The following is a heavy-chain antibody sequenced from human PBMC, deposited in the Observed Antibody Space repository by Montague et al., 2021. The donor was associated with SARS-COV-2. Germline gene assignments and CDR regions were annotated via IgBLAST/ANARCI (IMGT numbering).Heavy chain of an antibody. J-gene: IGHJ4*02. CDR1: GFTFSNFG. CDR2: ISGGDDKT. CDR3: AKEPISGVRTSPFDF. Sequence: SLRLSCAASGFTFSNFGMSWVRQAPGKGLEWVSAISGGDDKTFYADSVRGRFTISRDNCKNTLYLQMNSLRAEDTAVYYRAKEPISGVRTSPFDFWGQGTLVTVSS. D-gene: IGHD3-10*01. V-gene: IGHV3-23*01.